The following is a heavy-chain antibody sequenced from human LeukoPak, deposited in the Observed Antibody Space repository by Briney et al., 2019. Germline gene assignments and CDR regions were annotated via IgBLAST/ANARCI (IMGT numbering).Heavy chain of an antibody. J-gene: IGHJ4*02. Sequence: PGGSLRLSCAASGFTFSSYGMHWVRQAPGKGLEWVAVISYDGSNKYYADSVKGRFTISRDNSKNTLYLQMNSLRAEDTAVYYCAKSAKWLFLGDYFDYWGQGTLVTVSS. CDR3: AKSAKWLFLGDYFDY. V-gene: IGHV3-30*18. CDR2: ISYDGSNK. D-gene: IGHD3-22*01. CDR1: GFTFSSYG.